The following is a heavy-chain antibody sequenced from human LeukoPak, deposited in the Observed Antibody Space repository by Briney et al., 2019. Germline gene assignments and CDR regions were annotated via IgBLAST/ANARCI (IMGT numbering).Heavy chain of an antibody. CDR3: ARHIGRAYSFDY. Sequence: PSETLSLTCTVSGGSISSSSYYWGWIRQPPGKGLEWIGSIYYSGSTYYNPSLKSRVTISVDTSKNQFSLKLSSVTAADTAVYYCARHIGRAYSFDYWGQGILVAVSS. CDR1: GGSISSSSYY. V-gene: IGHV4-39*01. J-gene: IGHJ4*02. D-gene: IGHD3-10*01. CDR2: IYYSGST.